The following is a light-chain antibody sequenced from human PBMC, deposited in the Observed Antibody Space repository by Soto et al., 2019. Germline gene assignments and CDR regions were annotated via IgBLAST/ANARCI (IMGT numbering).Light chain of an antibody. CDR1: QSISSW. J-gene: IGKJ5*01. CDR3: QQTYTTPLP. CDR2: AAS. Sequence: SVRDKEPLTCLASQSISSWLSWDQQKPGTATKLLIYAASSLQSGVPSRFSASGSGTDFTLTISRLHPDDFATYFCQQTYTTPLPFGQGALLAVK. V-gene: IGKV1-39*01.